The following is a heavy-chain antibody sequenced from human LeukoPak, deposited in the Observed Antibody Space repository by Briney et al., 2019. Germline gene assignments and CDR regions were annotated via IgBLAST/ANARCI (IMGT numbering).Heavy chain of an antibody. Sequence: PSQTLSLTCTVSGXSISSGDYYWSWIRQPPGKGLEWIGYIYYSGSTYYTPSLKSRVTISVDTSKNQFSLKLSSVTAADTAVYYCARAIYGSGSSDAFDIWGQGTMVTVSS. V-gene: IGHV4-30-4*01. D-gene: IGHD3-10*01. CDR1: GXSISSGDYY. J-gene: IGHJ3*02. CDR3: ARAIYGSGSSDAFDI. CDR2: IYYSGST.